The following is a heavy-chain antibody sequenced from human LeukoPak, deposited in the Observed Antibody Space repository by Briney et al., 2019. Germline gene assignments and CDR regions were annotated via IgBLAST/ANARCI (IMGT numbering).Heavy chain of an antibody. CDR1: GFTFDDYA. CDR2: ISWNSGSI. Sequence: GRSLRLSCAASGFTFDDYAMHWVRQAPGKGLEWVSGISWNSGSIGYADSVKGRFTISRDNAKNSLYLQMNSLRAEDTALYYCAKGGTGTTNYYYYYMDVWGKGTTVTVSS. CDR3: AKGGTGTTNYYYYYMDV. J-gene: IGHJ6*03. D-gene: IGHD1-1*01. V-gene: IGHV3-9*01.